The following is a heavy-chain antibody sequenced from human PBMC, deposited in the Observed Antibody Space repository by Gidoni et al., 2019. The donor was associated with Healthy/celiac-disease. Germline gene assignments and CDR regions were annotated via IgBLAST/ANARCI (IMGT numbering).Heavy chain of an antibody. V-gene: IGHV3-64D*06. J-gene: IGHJ4*02. CDR2: ISSNGGST. D-gene: IGHD3-22*01. CDR3: VKVWSNYYDSSGLPNFDY. Sequence: EVQLVESGGGLVQSGGSLRLSCSASGFTFSSYAMHWVRQAPGKGLEYVSAISSNGGSTYYADSVKGRFTISRDNSKNTLYLQMSSLRAEDTAVYYCVKVWSNYYDSSGLPNFDYWGQGTLVTVSS. CDR1: GFTFSSYA.